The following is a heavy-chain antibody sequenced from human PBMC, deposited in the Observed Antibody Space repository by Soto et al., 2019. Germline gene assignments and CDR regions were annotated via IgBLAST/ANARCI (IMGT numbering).Heavy chain of an antibody. V-gene: IGHV1-69*01. Sequence: QVQLVQSGAEVKKPGSSVKVSCKASGGTFSSYAISWVRQAPGQGLEWMGGIIPIFGTANYAQKFQGRVTITADESTSTAYMELSSLRSEDTAVYYCARAYDYVCGSYRYSDYYYGMDVWGQGTTVTVSS. CDR3: ARAYDYVCGSYRYSDYYYGMDV. CDR1: GGTFSSYA. D-gene: IGHD3-16*02. CDR2: IIPIFGTA. J-gene: IGHJ6*02.